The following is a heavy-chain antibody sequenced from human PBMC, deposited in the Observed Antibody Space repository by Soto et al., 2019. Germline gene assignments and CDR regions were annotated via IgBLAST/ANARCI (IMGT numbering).Heavy chain of an antibody. CDR2: IYYSGSP. J-gene: IGHJ4*02. CDR1: VGSISGYY. D-gene: IGHD6-13*01. CDR3: AAHRGSSWGIHGALDY. Sequence: SETLSLTCTVSVGSISGYYWSWIRHPPGKGLEWIGFIYYSGSPNYNPSLKSRVTISVDTSKNQFSLKVSSVTAADRAVYYCAAHRGSSWGIHGALDYWGQGTRVNVSS. V-gene: IGHV4-59*01.